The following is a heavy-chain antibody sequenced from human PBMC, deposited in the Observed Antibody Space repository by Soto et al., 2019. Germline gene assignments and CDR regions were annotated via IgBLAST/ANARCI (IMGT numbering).Heavy chain of an antibody. J-gene: IGHJ4*02. CDR2: ISSGGYYM. CDR3: ATRYCTSTTCSAFES. V-gene: IGHV3-21*02. CDR1: GFSISDYS. D-gene: IGHD2-2*01. Sequence: VQLVESGGGLVEPGGSLRLSCAASGFSISDYSMNWVRQAPGKGLEWVSSISSGGYYMYYADSVKGRFTISRDKAKNSLYLQMNNLRADDTAVFFCATRYCTSTTCSAFESWGQGTLVTVSS.